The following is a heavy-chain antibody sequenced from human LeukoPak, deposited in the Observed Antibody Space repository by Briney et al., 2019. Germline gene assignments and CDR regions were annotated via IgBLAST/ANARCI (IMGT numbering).Heavy chain of an antibody. D-gene: IGHD1-26*01. V-gene: IGHV3-23*01. CDR1: GFTFNTYS. Sequence: GGSLRLSCEASGFTFNTYSMNWLRQAPGKGLEWVSTISGSGRRTNYADSVKGRFTISRDNSKNTLYLQMNSLRAEDTAVYYCARGGSYLSAFDIWGQGTMVTVSS. CDR2: ISGSGRRT. J-gene: IGHJ3*02. CDR3: ARGGSYLSAFDI.